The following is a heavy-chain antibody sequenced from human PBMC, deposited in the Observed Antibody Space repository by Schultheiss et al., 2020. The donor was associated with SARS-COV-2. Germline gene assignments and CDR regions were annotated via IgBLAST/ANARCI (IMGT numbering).Heavy chain of an antibody. V-gene: IGHV1-18*01. J-gene: IGHJ6*02. D-gene: IGHD5-18*01. CDR1: GYTFTSYG. CDR3: ARDVGYRNGDYYYALDV. CDR2: INPNSGGT. Sequence: ASVKVSCKASGYTFTSYGISWVRQAPGQGLEWMGWINPNSGGTNYAQKFQGRVTVTTDTSTSTAFMELRSLRSDDTAVYYCARDVGYRNGDYYYALDVWGQGTTVTVAS.